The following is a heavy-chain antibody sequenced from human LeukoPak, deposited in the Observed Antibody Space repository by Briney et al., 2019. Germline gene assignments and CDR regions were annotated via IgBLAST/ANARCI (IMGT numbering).Heavy chain of an antibody. CDR3: ARVRFSSGSRLYYYGMDV. Sequence: PSETLSLTCAVYGGSFSGYYWSWIRQHPGKGLEWIGYIYYSGSTYYNPSLKSRVTISVDTSKNQFSLKLSSVTAADTAVYYCARVRFSSGSRLYYYGMDVWGQGTTVTVSS. CDR2: IYYSGST. CDR1: GGSFSGYY. J-gene: IGHJ6*02. D-gene: IGHD3-10*01. V-gene: IGHV4-31*11.